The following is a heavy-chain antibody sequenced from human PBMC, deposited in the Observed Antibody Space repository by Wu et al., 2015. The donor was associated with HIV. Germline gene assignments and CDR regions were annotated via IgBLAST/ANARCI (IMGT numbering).Heavy chain of an antibody. CDR1: GYTFTGYY. CDR2: VNPNSGGT. J-gene: IGHJ4*02. CDR3: ARALGYCSSSSCYPTPLYFDY. Sequence: QVQLVQSGAEVKKPGASVKVSCKASGYTFTGYYIHWVRQAPGQGLEWMGWVNPNSGGTKYAQKFRGRVTMTRDTSISTVYMELSRLRSDDTAVYYCARALGYCSSSSCYPTPLYFDYWSQGTLVTVSS. D-gene: IGHD2-2*01. V-gene: IGHV1-2*02.